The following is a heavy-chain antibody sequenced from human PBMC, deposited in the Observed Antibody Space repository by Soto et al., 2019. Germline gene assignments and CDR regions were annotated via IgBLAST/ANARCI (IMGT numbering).Heavy chain of an antibody. CDR3: ARRRGPDYDSSGYYFDY. V-gene: IGHV3-33*01. J-gene: IGHJ4*02. CDR1: GFTFSDYG. Sequence: LRLSCAASGFTFSDYGMSWVRQAPGKGLEWVAVIWYDGSNKYYADSVKGRFTISRDNSKNTLYLQMNSLRAEDTAVYYCARRRGPDYDSSGYYFDYWGQGTLVTVSS. D-gene: IGHD3-22*01. CDR2: IWYDGSNK.